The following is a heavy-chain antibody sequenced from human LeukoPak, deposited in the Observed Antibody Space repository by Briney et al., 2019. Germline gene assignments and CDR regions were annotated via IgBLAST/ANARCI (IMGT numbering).Heavy chain of an antibody. Sequence: SETLSLTCAVYGGSFSGYYWSWIRQHPGKGLEWIGYIYYSGSTYYNPSLKSRVTISVDTSKNRFSLKLSSVTAADTAVYYCARARSYYYDSSGDDAFDIWGQGTMVTVSS. CDR2: IYYSGST. CDR3: ARARSYYYDSSGDDAFDI. V-gene: IGHV4-31*11. D-gene: IGHD3-22*01. J-gene: IGHJ3*02. CDR1: GGSFSGYY.